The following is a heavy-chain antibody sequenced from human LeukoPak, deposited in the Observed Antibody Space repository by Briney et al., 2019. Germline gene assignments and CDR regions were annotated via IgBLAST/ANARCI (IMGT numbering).Heavy chain of an antibody. D-gene: IGHD3-22*01. Sequence: SGGSLRLSCAASGFTFSSYGMHWVRQAPGKGLEWVAVISYDGSNKYYADSVKGRFTISRDNSKNTLYLQMDSLRAEDTAVYYCAKEAYYYDSSGYYSNWFDPWGQGTLVTVSS. CDR3: AKEAYYYDSSGYYSNWFDP. J-gene: IGHJ5*02. CDR2: ISYDGSNK. V-gene: IGHV3-30*18. CDR1: GFTFSSYG.